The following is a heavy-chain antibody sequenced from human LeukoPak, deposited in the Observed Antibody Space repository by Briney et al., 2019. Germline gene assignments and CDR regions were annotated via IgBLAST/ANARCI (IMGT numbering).Heavy chain of an antibody. V-gene: IGHV4-61*05. CDR2: IYYSGST. Sequence: SETLSLTCTVSGGSISSSSYYWSWIRQPPGKGLEWIGYIYYSGSTNYNPSLKSRVTISVDTSKNQFSLKLSSVTAADTAVYYCARSYGAAAGNWFDPWGQGTLVTVSS. D-gene: IGHD6-13*01. CDR3: ARSYGAAAGNWFDP. J-gene: IGHJ5*02. CDR1: GGSISSSSYY.